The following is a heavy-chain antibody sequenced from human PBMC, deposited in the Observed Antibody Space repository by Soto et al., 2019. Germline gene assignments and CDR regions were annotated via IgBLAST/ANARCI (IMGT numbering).Heavy chain of an antibody. D-gene: IGHD2-2*01. CDR1: GLSFRSYP. J-gene: IGHJ4*02. V-gene: IGHV3-30-3*01. CDR2: ISHDGSDK. CDR3: ARELGNRGSTY. Sequence: VQLVQPGGGVVQPGRSLRRSCEAPGLSFRSYPMHWVRQAPGKGLEWVAIISHDGSDKNYADSVKGRFTISRDNSKNTLYLQMNSLRTEDTAVYFCARELGNRGSTYWGQGTLVTVSS.